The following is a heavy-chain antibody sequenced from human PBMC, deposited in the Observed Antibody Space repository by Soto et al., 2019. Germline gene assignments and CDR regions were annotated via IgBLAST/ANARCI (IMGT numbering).Heavy chain of an antibody. J-gene: IGHJ6*03. CDR3: ARAPGLYYYYYYMDV. Sequence: GASVKVSCKASGYTFTSYAMHWVRQAPGQRLEWMGWINAGNGNTKYSQKFQGRVTITRDTSASTAYMELSSLRSEDTAVYYCARAPGLYYYYYYMDVWGKGTTVTVSS. V-gene: IGHV1-3*01. CDR2: INAGNGNT. D-gene: IGHD1-1*01. CDR1: GYTFTSYA.